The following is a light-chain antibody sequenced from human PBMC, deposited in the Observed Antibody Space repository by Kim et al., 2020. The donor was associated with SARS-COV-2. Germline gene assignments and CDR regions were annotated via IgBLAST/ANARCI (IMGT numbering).Light chain of an antibody. J-gene: IGLJ2*01. V-gene: IGLV3-1*01. CDR2: QDS. Sequence: VTVSPGQSASITCSGDKLGDKYACWYQRKPGQSPVLVIYQDSKRPSGIPERFSGSNSGNTATLTISGTQAMDEADYYCQAWDSSVVFGGGTQLTVL. CDR3: QAWDSSVV. CDR1: KLGDKY.